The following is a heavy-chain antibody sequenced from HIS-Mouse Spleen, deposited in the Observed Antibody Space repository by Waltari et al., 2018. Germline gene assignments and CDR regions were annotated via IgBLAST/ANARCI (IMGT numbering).Heavy chain of an antibody. D-gene: IGHD1-7*01. V-gene: IGHV4-31*03. J-gene: IGHJ4*02. CDR1: GGSISSGGYY. Sequence: QVQLQESGPGLVKPSQTLSLTCTVSGGSISSGGYYWSWIRQHPEKGLEWVGYIYYSGSNYYNPSLKSRVTISVDTSKNQFSLKLSSVTAADTAVYYCTRGEGRELKVDYWGQGTLVTVSS. CDR3: TRGEGRELKVDY. CDR2: IYYSGSN.